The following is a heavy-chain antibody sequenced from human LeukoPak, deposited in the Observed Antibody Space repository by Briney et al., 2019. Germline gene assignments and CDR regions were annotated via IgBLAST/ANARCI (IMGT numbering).Heavy chain of an antibody. V-gene: IGHV4-39*01. CDR3: ARGSRGRYSYYYYYYMDV. CDR2: IYYSGST. CDR1: GGSISSSSYY. Sequence: SETLSLTCTVSGGSISSSSYYWGWIRQPPGKGLEWIGSIYYSGSTYYNPSLKSRVTISVHTSKNQFSLKLSSVTAADTAVYFCARGSRGRYSYYYYYYMDVWGKGTTVTVSS. D-gene: IGHD1-26*01. J-gene: IGHJ6*03.